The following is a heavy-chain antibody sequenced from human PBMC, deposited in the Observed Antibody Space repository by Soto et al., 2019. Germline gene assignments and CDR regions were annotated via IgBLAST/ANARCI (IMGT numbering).Heavy chain of an antibody. Sequence: SVKVSCKASGGTFSSYAISWVRQAPGQGLEWMGGIIPIFGTANYAQKFQGRVTITADESTSTAYMELSSLRSEDTAVYYCARVMVRGPYGMDVWGQGTTVTVSS. V-gene: IGHV1-69*13. D-gene: IGHD3-10*01. CDR1: GGTFSSYA. CDR2: IIPIFGTA. J-gene: IGHJ6*02. CDR3: ARVMVRGPYGMDV.